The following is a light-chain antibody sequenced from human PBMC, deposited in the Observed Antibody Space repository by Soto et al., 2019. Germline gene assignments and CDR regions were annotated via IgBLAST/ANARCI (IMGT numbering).Light chain of an antibody. V-gene: IGKV3-20*01. CDR1: QSVSSNF. Sequence: EIVLTQSPGTLSLSPGERATLSCRASQSVSSNFLAWYQEKPGQAPRLLLYGASSRATVIPDRFSGSGAGTDFTITISRLEPEDFAVDYCRQYGRSLGFAFGGGTKVEIK. J-gene: IGKJ4*01. CDR3: RQYGRSLGFA. CDR2: GAS.